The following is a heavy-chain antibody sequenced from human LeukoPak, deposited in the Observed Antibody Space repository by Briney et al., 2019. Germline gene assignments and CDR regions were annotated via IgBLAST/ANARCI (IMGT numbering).Heavy chain of an antibody. CDR1: GGTFSSYA. V-gene: IGHV1-69*05. Sequence: SVKVSCKASGGTFSSYAISWVRQAPGQGLDWMGRIIPIFGTANYAQKFQGRVTITTDESTSTAYMELSSLRSEDTAVYYCVRDPDDDFWSGPFDYWGQGTLVTVSS. CDR3: VRDPDDDFWSGPFDY. D-gene: IGHD3-3*01. CDR2: IIPIFGTA. J-gene: IGHJ4*02.